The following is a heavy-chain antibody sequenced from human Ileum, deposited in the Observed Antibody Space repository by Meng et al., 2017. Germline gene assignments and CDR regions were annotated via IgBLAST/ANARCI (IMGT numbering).Heavy chain of an antibody. Sequence: QVPLVECGGGCARPVGSLRLPCAASGFSFSDCYMTWIRQAPGKGLEWVAYISGRSSAIYYADSVRGRFTISRDNAKNSVYLQMNSLRAEDTAVYYCARDHLPFGWFDPWGQGTLVTVSS. V-gene: IGHV3-11*01. CDR3: ARDHLPFGWFDP. CDR1: GFSFSDCY. J-gene: IGHJ5*02. CDR2: ISGRSSAI. D-gene: IGHD3-16*01.